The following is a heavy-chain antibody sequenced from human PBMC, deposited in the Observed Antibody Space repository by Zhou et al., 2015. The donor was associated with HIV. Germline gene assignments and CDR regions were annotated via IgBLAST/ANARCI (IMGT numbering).Heavy chain of an antibody. V-gene: IGHV1-2*04. CDR2: INPNSGDT. D-gene: IGHD2-2*01. CDR3: SRDHCTSPNCYELDYYGMDV. J-gene: IGHJ6*02. Sequence: QVQLVQSGAEVKKPGASVKVSCKASGYTFTNYYLHWVRQAPGQGLEWMGWINPNSGDTTYAQKFQGWVTMTRDTSTSTAYLELSSLKSDDTAVYFCSRDHCTSPNCYELDYYGMDVWGQGTTVTVS. CDR1: GYTFTNYY.